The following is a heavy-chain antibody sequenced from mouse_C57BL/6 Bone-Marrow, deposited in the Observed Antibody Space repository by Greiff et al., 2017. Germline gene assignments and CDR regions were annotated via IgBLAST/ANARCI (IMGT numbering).Heavy chain of an antibody. CDR1: GYTFTDYN. V-gene: IGHV1-18*01. CDR2: INPNNGGT. J-gene: IGHJ2*01. D-gene: IGHD4-1*01. Sequence: EVKLVESGPELVKPGASVKIPCKASGYTFTDYNMVWVKQSHGKSLEWIGDINPNNGGTIYNQKFKGKATLTVDKSSSTAYMELRSLTSEDTAVYYCARRWDGFDYWGQGTTLTVSS. CDR3: ARRWDGFDY.